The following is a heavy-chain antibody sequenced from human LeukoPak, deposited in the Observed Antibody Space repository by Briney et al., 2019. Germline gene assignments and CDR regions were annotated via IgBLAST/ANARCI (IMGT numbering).Heavy chain of an antibody. CDR3: AKTGSGFYSD. CDR2: ITLSGSTT. J-gene: IGHJ4*02. D-gene: IGHD3-22*01. V-gene: IGHV3-23*01. CDR1: GFTFSSYA. Sequence: GGSLRLSCAASGFTFSSYAMTWVRQAPGRGLEWVSAITLSGSTTYYADSVKGRFTISKDTSKNTVYLQMTSLRAEDTAVYFCAKTGSGFYSDWGQGTLVTVSS.